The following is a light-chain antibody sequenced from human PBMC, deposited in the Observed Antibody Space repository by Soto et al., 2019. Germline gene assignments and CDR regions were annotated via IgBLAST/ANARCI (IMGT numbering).Light chain of an antibody. CDR1: SSDVGGYNY. CDR3: CSYAGRYTWV. Sequence: QSALTQPRSVSGSPGQSVTISCTGTSSDVGGYNYVSWYQQYPGKAPKLMIYDVNKWPSGVPDRFSGSKSGTTASLTISGLQAEDEADYYCCSYAGRYTWVFGGGTKVTVL. CDR2: DVN. V-gene: IGLV2-11*01. J-gene: IGLJ3*02.